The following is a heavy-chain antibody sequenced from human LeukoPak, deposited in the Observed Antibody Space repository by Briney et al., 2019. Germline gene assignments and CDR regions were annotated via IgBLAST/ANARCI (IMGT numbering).Heavy chain of an antibody. J-gene: IGHJ6*03. CDR2: ISYTGTYI. Sequence: GGSLRLSCVVSAFSLNTYNMNWVRQAPGKGLEWVSSISYTGTYIYYADSVKGRFTISRDNAQNSVYLQMNSLRAEDTAVYYCARGRRDCSSTSCYTGSYYYYYMDVWGKGTTVTVSS. CDR1: AFSLNTYN. CDR3: ARGRRDCSSTSCYTGSYYYYYMDV. V-gene: IGHV3-21*04. D-gene: IGHD2-2*02.